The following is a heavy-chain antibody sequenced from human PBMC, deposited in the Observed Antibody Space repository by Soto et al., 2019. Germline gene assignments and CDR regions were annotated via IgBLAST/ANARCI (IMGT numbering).Heavy chain of an antibody. D-gene: IGHD2-2*01. CDR1: GFPFSSYW. V-gene: IGHV3-74*01. J-gene: IGHJ4*02. CDR2: INSDGSGS. CDR3: ARDRSAASADY. Sequence: EVQLVESGGGLVQPGGSLRLSCEASGFPFSSYWMHWVRQAPGKGLVWVSRINSDGSGSIHADSVKGRFTISRDNAKNTLYLQMNSLRAEDTAVYYCARDRSAASADYWGQGTLVTVSS.